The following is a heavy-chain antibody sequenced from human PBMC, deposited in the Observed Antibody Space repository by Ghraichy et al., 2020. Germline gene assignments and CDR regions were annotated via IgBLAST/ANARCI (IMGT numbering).Heavy chain of an antibody. CDR2: IYNSGSS. CDR3: ARGPGYSYGYLGD. D-gene: IGHD5-18*01. V-gene: IGHV4-30-4*01. CDR1: GGSISSGDYY. J-gene: IGHJ4*02. Sequence: SQTLSLTYTVSGGSISSGDYYWSWIRQPPGKGLEWIGYIYNSGSSYYNPSLKSRVTMSLDTSKNQFSLKLSSVTATDTAVYYCARGPGYSYGYLGDWGQGTLVTVSS.